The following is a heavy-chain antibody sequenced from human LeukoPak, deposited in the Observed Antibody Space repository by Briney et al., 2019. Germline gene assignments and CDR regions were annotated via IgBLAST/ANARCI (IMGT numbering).Heavy chain of an antibody. Sequence: SETLSLTCTVSGGSISNYYWSWIRQPPGKGLEWIGYIYYSGSTNYNPSLKSRVSISIDTSKNQFSLKLTSVTAADTAVYYCARLTTRDDAFDIWGQGTMVTVSS. V-gene: IGHV4-59*12. D-gene: IGHD1-1*01. CDR2: IYYSGST. CDR1: GGSISNYY. CDR3: ARLTTRDDAFDI. J-gene: IGHJ3*02.